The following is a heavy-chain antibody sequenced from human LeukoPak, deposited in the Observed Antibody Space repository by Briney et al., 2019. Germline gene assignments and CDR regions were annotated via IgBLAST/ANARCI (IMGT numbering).Heavy chain of an antibody. V-gene: IGHV4-34*01. J-gene: IGHJ4*02. CDR1: GGSFSGYY. CDR2: INHSGST. CDR3: ARDQGYYLTN. D-gene: IGHD3-22*01. Sequence: SETLSLTCAVYGGSFSGYYWSWIRQPPGKGLEWIGGINHSGSTNYNPSHKSRVTISVDTSKNQFSLKLSSVTAADTAVYYCARDQGYYLTNWGQGTLVTVSS.